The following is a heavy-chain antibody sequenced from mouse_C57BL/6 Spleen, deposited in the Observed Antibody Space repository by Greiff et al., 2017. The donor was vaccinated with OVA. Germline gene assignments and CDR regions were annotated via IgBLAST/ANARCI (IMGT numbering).Heavy chain of an antibody. Sequence: VKLMESGAELVRPGASVKLSCKASGYTFTDYYINWVKQRPGQGLEWIARIYPGSGNTYYNEKFKGKATLTAEKSSSTAYMQLSSLTSEDSAVYFCARRGYYGSSYTSFMDYWGQGTSVTVSS. CDR1: GYTFTDYY. CDR2: IYPGSGNT. V-gene: IGHV1-76*01. J-gene: IGHJ4*01. D-gene: IGHD1-1*01. CDR3: ARRGYYGSSYTSFMDY.